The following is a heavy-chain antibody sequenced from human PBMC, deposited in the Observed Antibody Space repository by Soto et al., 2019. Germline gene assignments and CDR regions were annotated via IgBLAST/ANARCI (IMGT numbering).Heavy chain of an antibody. J-gene: IGHJ4*01. Sequence: SETLSLTCTVSDDSFRGADYYWSWIRQPLGKGPEWIGYTYYNGDTKYNPALKSRVTMSVDTSKNQFSLRLSSVTAADKAAFLSARGPGYIDGWRTFEFWGRGILDTASS. V-gene: IGHV4-61*08. CDR1: DDSFRGADYY. D-gene: IGHD6-19*01. CDR2: TYYNGDT. CDR3: ARGPGYIDGWRTFEF.